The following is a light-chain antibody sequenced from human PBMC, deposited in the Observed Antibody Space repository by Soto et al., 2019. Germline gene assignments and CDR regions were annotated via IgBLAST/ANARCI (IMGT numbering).Light chain of an antibody. Sequence: EMVMTQSPATLSVSLGERATLSCRASQSVSTKLVWYQQKPGQAPRLLIYGASTRATGIPARFSGSGSWTEFTLTISSLQSEDFAVYYCQQHDQGWTFGQGTKMDIK. J-gene: IGKJ1*01. CDR3: QQHDQGWT. CDR1: QSVSTK. CDR2: GAS. V-gene: IGKV3-15*01.